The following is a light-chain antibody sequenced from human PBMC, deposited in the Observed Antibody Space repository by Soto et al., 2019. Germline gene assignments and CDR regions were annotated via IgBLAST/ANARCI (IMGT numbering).Light chain of an antibody. J-gene: IGLJ3*02. V-gene: IGLV1-47*01. CDR2: GNN. CDR1: SSNIGDNP. Sequence: QPVLTQPPSASGTPGQRVTISCSGSSSNIGDNPVSWYQYLPGTAPKLLIYGNNERPSGVPDRFSGSKSGTSASLAISGLRSEDEANYYCAAWDDSLSGPNWVFGGGTKLTVL. CDR3: AAWDDSLSGPNWV.